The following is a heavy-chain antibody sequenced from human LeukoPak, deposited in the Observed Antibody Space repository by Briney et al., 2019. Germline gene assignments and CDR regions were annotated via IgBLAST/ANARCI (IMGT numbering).Heavy chain of an antibody. CDR2: KNPNSGRT. D-gene: IGHD2-2*01. V-gene: IGHV1-8*01. J-gene: IGHJ6*02. CDR1: GYTFTSYD. CDR3: ARGPVSTHGMDV. Sequence: ASVKVSCKASGYTFTSYDINWVRQATGQGLEWMGWKNPNSGRTGFAQKFQGRLTMTMNTSISTAYMELSSLTSEDTAAYYCARGPVSTHGMDVWGQGTTVTVSS.